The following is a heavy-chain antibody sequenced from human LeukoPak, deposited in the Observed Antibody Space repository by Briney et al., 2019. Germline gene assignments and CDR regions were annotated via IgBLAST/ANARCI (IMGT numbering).Heavy chain of an antibody. CDR2: ISYNGDST. J-gene: IGHJ3*02. V-gene: IGHV3-64D*09. CDR1: GFTFRRHN. D-gene: IGHD1-26*01. Sequence: GGSLRLSCSGSGFTFRRHNMHWVRQAPGKGLEYVSAISYNGDSTYYVDSVKGRFTISRDNSKNTLDLQMSSLRPEHTAVYYCVSDREAQEQIWGPGTLVTVSS. CDR3: VSDREAQEQI.